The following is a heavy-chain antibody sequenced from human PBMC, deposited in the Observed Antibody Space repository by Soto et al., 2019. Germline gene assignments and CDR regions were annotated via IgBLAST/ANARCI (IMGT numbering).Heavy chain of an antibody. V-gene: IGHV3-53*04. CDR1: GFTVSSNY. CDR2: IYSGGST. Sequence: VGSLRLSCAASGFTVSSNYMSWVRQAPGKGLEWVSVIYSGGSTYYADSVKGRFTISRHNSKNTLYLQMNSLRAEDTAVYYCARDPPPGSSGWFGYFDYWGQGTLVTVSS. CDR3: ARDPPPGSSGWFGYFDY. J-gene: IGHJ4*02. D-gene: IGHD6-19*01.